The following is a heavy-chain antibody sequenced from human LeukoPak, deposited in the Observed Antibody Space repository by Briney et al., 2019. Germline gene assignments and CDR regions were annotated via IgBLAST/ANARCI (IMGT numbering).Heavy chain of an antibody. CDR1: GGSFSGYY. Sequence: PSETLSLTCAVYGGSFSGYYWSWIRQPPGKGLEWIGEINHSGSTNYNPSLKSRVTISVDTSKNQFSLKLSSVTAADTAVYYCARWSSSWFFDYWGQGTLVTVSS. CDR3: ARWSSSWFFDY. CDR2: INHSGST. V-gene: IGHV4-34*01. J-gene: IGHJ4*02. D-gene: IGHD6-13*01.